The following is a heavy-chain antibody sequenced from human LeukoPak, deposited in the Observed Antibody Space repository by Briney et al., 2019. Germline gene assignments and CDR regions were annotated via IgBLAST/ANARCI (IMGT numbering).Heavy chain of an antibody. CDR2: ISYDGSNK. CDR1: GFTFLSYG. V-gene: IGHV3-30*19. Sequence: PGGSLRLSCAASGFTFLSYGMHWVRQAPGKGLEWLALISYDGSNKLYAPSVKGRFTISRDNSKNTVFLQMNSMRPADAAVYFCARDEDLYGGGFDLWGQGSLVIVSS. D-gene: IGHD3-16*01. J-gene: IGHJ4*02. CDR3: ARDEDLYGGGFDL.